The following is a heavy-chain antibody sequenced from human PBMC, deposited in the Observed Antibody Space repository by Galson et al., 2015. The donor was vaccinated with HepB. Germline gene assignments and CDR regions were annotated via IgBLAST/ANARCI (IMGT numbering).Heavy chain of an antibody. V-gene: IGHV3-30*04. CDR2: ISYDGSNK. CDR3: ARDEREDYYGSGSYYPHSYYYGMDV. CDR1: GFTFSNYA. J-gene: IGHJ6*02. Sequence: SLRLSCAASGFTFSNYAMHWVRQAPGKGLEWVAVISYDGSNKYYADSVKGRFTISRDNSKNTLYLQMNSLRAEDTAVYYCARDEREDYYGSGSYYPHSYYYGMDVWGQGTTVAVSS. D-gene: IGHD3-10*01.